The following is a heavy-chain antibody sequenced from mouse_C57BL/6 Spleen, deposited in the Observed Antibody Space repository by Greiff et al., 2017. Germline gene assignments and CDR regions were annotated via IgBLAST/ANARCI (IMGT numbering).Heavy chain of an antibody. CDR2: INPNNGGT. J-gene: IGHJ1*03. Sequence: EVQLQQSGPELVKPGASVKISCKASGYTFTDYYMDWVKQSPGKGLEWIGDINPNNGGTTYNQKFKGKATLTVDKSSSTAYMELRSLTSEDTAVYYCARHGAWYFDGWGTGTTVTVSS. D-gene: IGHD1-1*02. CDR1: GYTFTDYY. CDR3: ARHGAWYFDG. V-gene: IGHV1-18*01.